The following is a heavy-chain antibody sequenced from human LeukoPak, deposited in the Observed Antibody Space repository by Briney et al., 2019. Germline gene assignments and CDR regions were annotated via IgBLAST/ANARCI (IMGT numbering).Heavy chain of an antibody. D-gene: IGHD3-10*01. CDR2: IHSSGTA. J-gene: IGHJ3*02. Sequence: SETPSLTCTVSGGSTTGSNYNWGWIRQPPGMGLEWIGGIHSSGTAHYNPSLKSRVTISVDTSRNQFSLNLNSVTAADTAVYYCARPNSMIRGVPDAFDIWGQGTMVTVSS. CDR3: ARPNSMIRGVPDAFDI. CDR1: GGSTTGSNYN. V-gene: IGHV4-39*01.